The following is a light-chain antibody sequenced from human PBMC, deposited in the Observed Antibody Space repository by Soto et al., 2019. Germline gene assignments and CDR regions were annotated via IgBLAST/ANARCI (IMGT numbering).Light chain of an antibody. CDR2: GAS. Sequence: DIQMTQSPSSLSASVGDRVTITCRASQGIRIDLGWFQQRPGKAPKRLIYGASSLQSGVPPRFSGSGYGTEFTLTISSLQSEDFAVYYCQHYNNWPPWTFGQGTKVDIK. V-gene: IGKV1-17*01. CDR3: QHYNNWPPWT. CDR1: QGIRID. J-gene: IGKJ1*01.